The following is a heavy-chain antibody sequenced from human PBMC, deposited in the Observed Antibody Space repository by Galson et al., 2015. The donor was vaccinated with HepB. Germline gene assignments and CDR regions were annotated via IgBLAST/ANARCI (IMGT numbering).Heavy chain of an antibody. Sequence: SVKVSCKASGDTLTYYWLHWVRQAPGQGLEWLAAINPISGTTRYAQKFQGRVTMTGDTSTSIVYMELSGLRSEDTALYYCASEVAGSYYFDYWGQGTLVTVSS. CDR2: INPISGTT. D-gene: IGHD3-10*01. V-gene: IGHV1-46*01. CDR1: GDTLTYYW. CDR3: ASEVAGSYYFDY. J-gene: IGHJ4*02.